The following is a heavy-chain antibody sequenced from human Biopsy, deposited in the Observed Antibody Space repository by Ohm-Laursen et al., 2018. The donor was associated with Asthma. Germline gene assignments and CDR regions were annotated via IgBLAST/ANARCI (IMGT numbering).Heavy chain of an antibody. V-gene: IGHV3-33*01. CDR1: GFVFSQCG. CDR3: ARQSGQDYGDRSALDT. J-gene: IGHJ3*02. Sequence: SLRLSCAASGFVFSQCGMHWVRQGPGKGLEWVALVSSDGHNKYYEDSVKGRFSISRDNSRNRLYLEINRLTVEDSAVYFCARQSGQDYGDRSALDTWGQGTKVAVSS. D-gene: IGHD4-17*01. CDR2: VSSDGHNK.